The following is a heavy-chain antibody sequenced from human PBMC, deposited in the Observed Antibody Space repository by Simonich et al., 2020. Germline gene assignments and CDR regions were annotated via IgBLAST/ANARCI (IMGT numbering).Heavy chain of an antibody. J-gene: IGHJ4*02. CDR1: GYTFTGYY. CDR2: TKPNKGGT. V-gene: IGHV1-2*02. CDR3: ARWPSIPASYGSGSYFDY. D-gene: IGHD3-10*01. Sequence: QVQLVQSGAEVKKPGASVKVSCKASGYTFTGYYMHWVRQAPGQGLGWYGGTKPNKGGTNSAQKFQGMGTMTRDTSISTAYMELSRLRSDDTAVYYCARWPSIPASYGSGSYFDYWGQGTLVTVSS.